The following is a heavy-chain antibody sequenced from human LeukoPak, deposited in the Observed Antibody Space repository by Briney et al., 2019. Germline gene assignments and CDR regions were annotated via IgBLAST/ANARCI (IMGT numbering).Heavy chain of an antibody. CDR3: ASISSGQTYNPHFDY. D-gene: IGHD3-22*01. Sequence: SETLSLTCAVYGGSFSGYYWSWIRQPPGKGLEWLGEINHSGSTNYNPSLKSRVTISVDTSKNQFSLKLSSVTAADTAVYYCASISSGQTYNPHFDYWGQGTLVTVSS. J-gene: IGHJ4*02. CDR2: INHSGST. CDR1: GGSFSGYY. V-gene: IGHV4-34*01.